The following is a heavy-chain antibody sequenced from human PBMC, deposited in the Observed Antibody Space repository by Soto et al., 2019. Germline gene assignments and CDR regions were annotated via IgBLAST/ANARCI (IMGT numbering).Heavy chain of an antibody. V-gene: IGHV3-23*01. Sequence: EVQLLESGGGLVQPGGSLRLSCPASGFTFTAYAMSWVRQAPGKGLEWISIVSGRADDTKYADSVKGRFTISRDNSKNTVYLQMDSLRAEDTAIYYCAKGSCSVGSCFRFDYWGQGTLVTVSS. D-gene: IGHD2-15*01. CDR1: GFTFTAYA. CDR3: AKGSCSVGSCFRFDY. J-gene: IGHJ4*02. CDR2: VSGRADDT.